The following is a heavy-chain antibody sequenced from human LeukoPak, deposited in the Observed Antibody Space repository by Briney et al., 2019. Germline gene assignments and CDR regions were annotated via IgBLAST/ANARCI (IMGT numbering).Heavy chain of an antibody. CDR2: IKQDGSEK. CDR1: GFTFSSYW. V-gene: IGHV3-7*03. CDR3: ARVGRRDGYNYDVRAFDI. Sequence: QTGGSLRLSCAASGFTFSSYWMSWVRQAPGKGLEWVANIKQDGSEKYYGDSVKGRFTISRDNAKNSLYLQMNSLRAEDTAVYYCARVGRRDGYNYDVRAFDIWGQGTMVTVSS. J-gene: IGHJ3*02. D-gene: IGHD5-24*01.